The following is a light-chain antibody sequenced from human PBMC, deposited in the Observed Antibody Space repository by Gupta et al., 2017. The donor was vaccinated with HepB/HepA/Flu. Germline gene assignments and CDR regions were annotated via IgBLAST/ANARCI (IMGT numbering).Light chain of an antibody. V-gene: IGKV1-27*01. J-gene: IGKJ1*01. CDR2: EAS. Sequence: GDRVTITCRASQDISNYLAWYQQKPGKVPELLIYEASALETGVPSRFSGSGSGTDFTLTINSLQPEDVGTYYCQKYNGAPWTFGQGTKVEIK. CDR1: QDISNY. CDR3: QKYNGAPWT.